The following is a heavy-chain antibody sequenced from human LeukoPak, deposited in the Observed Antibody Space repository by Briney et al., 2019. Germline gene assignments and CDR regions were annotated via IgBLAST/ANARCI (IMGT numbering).Heavy chain of an antibody. J-gene: IGHJ4*02. Sequence: PGGSLRLSCAASGFTFTNAWTSWVRQAPGKGLEWVGRTKSKGDGETTDYAAPVKGRFTMSRDDSKATLYLQMNSLKAEDTAVYYCTTDLGLTMIRGVIVYWGQGALVTVSS. CDR2: TKSKGDGETT. D-gene: IGHD3-10*01. CDR3: TTDLGLTMIRGVIVY. V-gene: IGHV3-15*01. CDR1: GFTFTNAW.